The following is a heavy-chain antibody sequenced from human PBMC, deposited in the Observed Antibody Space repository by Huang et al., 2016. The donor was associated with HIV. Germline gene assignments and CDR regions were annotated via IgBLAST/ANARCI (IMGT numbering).Heavy chain of an antibody. CDR2: IRSKVNSYAT. CDR1: GFTFSGSA. J-gene: IGHJ4*02. D-gene: IGHD3-22*01. Sequence: EVQLVESGGGWVQPGGSLKLSCAASGFTFSGSATRWVRQAAGKVQGWVGLIRSKVNSYATAKAASVKGRFTSTRDDSKNTAYLQMNSLKTEDTAVYYCTRLTMRGDGDYWGQGTLVTVSS. V-gene: IGHV3-73*01. CDR3: TRLTMRGDGDY.